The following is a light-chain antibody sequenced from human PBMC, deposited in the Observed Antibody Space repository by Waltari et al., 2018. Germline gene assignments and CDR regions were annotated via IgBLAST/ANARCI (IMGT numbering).Light chain of an antibody. CDR1: QSVSSSY. CDR3: QQYGSSPKT. Sequence: VFTQSPGTLSLSPGEIATLSCRASQSVSSSYLAWYQQKPGQAPRLLIYGASSRATGIPDRFSGSGSGTDFTLTISRLEPEDFAVYYCQQYGSSPKTFGQGTKVEIK. CDR2: GAS. V-gene: IGKV3-20*01. J-gene: IGKJ1*01.